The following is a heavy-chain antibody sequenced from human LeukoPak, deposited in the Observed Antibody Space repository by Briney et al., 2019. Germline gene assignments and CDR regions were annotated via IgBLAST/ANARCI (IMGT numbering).Heavy chain of an antibody. J-gene: IGHJ4*02. CDR1: GFTFTNYA. V-gene: IGHV3-23*01. D-gene: IGHD2/OR15-2a*01. Sequence: GGSLRLSCAASGFTFTNYAMSWVRQAPGKGLEWVSAISGSGGSTYYADSVKGRFTISRDSSKNTLNLQMNTLRAEDTAVYYCAKVLQTPSYYSDYWGQGTLVTVSS. CDR2: ISGSGGST. CDR3: AKVLQTPSYYSDY.